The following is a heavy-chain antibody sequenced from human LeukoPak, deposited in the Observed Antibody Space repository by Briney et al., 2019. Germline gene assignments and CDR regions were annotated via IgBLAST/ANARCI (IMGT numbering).Heavy chain of an antibody. CDR1: GYTFTSYG. CDR3: AREDYDILTGYYIPRGHFDY. Sequence: ASVKVSCKASGYTFTSYGISWVRQAPGQGLEWMGWISAYNGNTNYAQKLQGRVTMTTDTSTSTAYMELRSLRSDDTAVYYCAREDYDILTGYYIPRGHFDYWGQGTLVTVSS. D-gene: IGHD3-9*01. J-gene: IGHJ4*02. CDR2: ISAYNGNT. V-gene: IGHV1-18*01.